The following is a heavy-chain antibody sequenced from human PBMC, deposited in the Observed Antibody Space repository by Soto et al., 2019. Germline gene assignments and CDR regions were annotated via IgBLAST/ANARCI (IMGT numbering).Heavy chain of an antibody. CDR1: GGSLGGDY. J-gene: IGHJ6*02. CDR2: INHSGTI. D-gene: IGHD2-21*02. V-gene: IGHV4-34*01. Sequence: QVRLQQWGAGLLKPSETLSLTCAVHGGSLGGDYWTWIRQAPGKGLEWIGEINHSGTINFDPSLRSRLTISLDTSKKEFSLKLSSVTDADTATYYCARADRTLVTSYSLDVWGQGTTVTVSS. CDR3: ARADRTLVTSYSLDV.